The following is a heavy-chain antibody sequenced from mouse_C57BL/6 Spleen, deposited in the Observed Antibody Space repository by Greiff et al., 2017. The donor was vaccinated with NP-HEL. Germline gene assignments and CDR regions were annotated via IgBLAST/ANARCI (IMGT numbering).Heavy chain of an antibody. CDR1: GYTFTSYW. D-gene: IGHD1-1*01. J-gene: IGHJ1*03. Sequence: QVQLQQSGTELVKPGASVKLSCKASGYTFTSYWMHWVKQRPGQGLEWIGNINPSNGGTNYNEKFKSKATLTADKSSRTAYMQLRSLTSEDSALYNCARARFVTSVVASYSCFDDWGKGTTVTVSS. CDR2: INPSNGGT. V-gene: IGHV1-53*01. CDR3: ARARFVTSVVASYSCFDD.